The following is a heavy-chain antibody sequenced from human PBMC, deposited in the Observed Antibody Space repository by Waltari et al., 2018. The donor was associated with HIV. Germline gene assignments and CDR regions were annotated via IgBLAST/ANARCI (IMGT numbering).Heavy chain of an antibody. CDR2: ISGGDNKI. CDR3: AGRHPNSGWSFDY. J-gene: IGHJ4*02. Sequence: EVQLLESGGGLVQPGGSMRLSCAASGFSFSTYDMSWVRQAPGKGLEWVSAISGGDNKIYYADSVKGRFTISRDNSKNTLSLQMNSLRAEDTAVYYCAGRHPNSGWSFDYWGQGALVTVSS. V-gene: IGHV3-23*01. CDR1: GFSFSTYD. D-gene: IGHD6-19*01.